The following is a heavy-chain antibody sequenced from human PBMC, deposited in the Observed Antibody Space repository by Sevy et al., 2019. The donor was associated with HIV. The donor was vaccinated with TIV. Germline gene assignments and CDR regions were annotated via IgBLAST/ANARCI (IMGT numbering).Heavy chain of an antibody. CDR3: SRDVVIPATTDYCYYGMDV. Sequence: GGSLRLSCTASGFTFSSYAMNWVRQAPGKGLEWVSTIFRSGDVTYYADSVKGRFTISRDNSRNTLYLQMSSLRAEDTAVYYCSRDVVIPATTDYCYYGMDVWGQGTTVTVSS. V-gene: IGHV3-23*01. CDR2: IFRSGDVT. D-gene: IGHD2-15*01. J-gene: IGHJ6*02. CDR1: GFTFSSYA.